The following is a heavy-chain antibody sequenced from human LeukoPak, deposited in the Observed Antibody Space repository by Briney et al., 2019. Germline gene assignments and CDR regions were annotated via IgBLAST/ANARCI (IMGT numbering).Heavy chain of an antibody. D-gene: IGHD6-6*01. CDR1: GGSISSYY. CDR3: ARAASWYSSSLYYYYYMDV. Sequence: SETLSLTCTVSGGSISSYYWSWIRQPPGKGLEWIGYIYYSGSTNYNPSLKSRVTISVDTSKNQFSLKLSSVTAADTAVYYCARAASWYSSSLYYYYYMDVWGKGTTVTVSS. CDR2: IYYSGST. J-gene: IGHJ6*03. V-gene: IGHV4-59*08.